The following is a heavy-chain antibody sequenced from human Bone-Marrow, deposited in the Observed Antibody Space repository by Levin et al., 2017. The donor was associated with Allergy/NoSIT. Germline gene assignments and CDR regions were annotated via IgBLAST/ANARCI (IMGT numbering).Heavy chain of an antibody. CDR3: AREGSWSSTWLGDYDFDY. CDR2: IGGDNYTK. J-gene: IGHJ4*02. D-gene: IGHD6-13*01. Sequence: GGSPRLSCDASGFTFRSYGIIWVRQAPGKGLEWVSYIGGDNYTKYYADSVKGRFTISRDNVKKSLYLQMNSLRGEDTGVYYCAREGSWSSTWLGDYDFDYWGQGTLVTVSS. V-gene: IGHV3-48*01. CDR1: GFTFRSYG.